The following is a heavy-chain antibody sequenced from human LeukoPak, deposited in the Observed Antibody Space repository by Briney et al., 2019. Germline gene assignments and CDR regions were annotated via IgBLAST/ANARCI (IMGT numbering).Heavy chain of an antibody. V-gene: IGHV4-34*01. Sequence: SETLSLTCAVYGGSFSGYYWSWIRQPPGKGLEWIGEIYHSGSTNYNPSLKSRVTISVDTSKNQFSLKLSSVTAADTAVYYCAREPDYDFWSGSFDYWGQGTLVTVSS. D-gene: IGHD3-3*01. CDR3: AREPDYDFWSGSFDY. CDR2: IYHSGST. CDR1: GGSFSGYY. J-gene: IGHJ4*02.